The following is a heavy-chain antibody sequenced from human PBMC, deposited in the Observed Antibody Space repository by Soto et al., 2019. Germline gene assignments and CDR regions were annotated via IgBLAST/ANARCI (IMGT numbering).Heavy chain of an antibody. Sequence: SATLSLSSTISGGSISSSCSHWGWIRQPPGKGLEWIASIKYSGTTFYNPSLKSRVTLSVDTSKNQFALKLSSVTAAETAVFYCARHGITGSNYVAFDTWVQWRLVT. V-gene: IGHV4-39*01. CDR3: ARHGITGSNYVAFDT. J-gene: IGHJ3*02. D-gene: IGHD1-26*01. CDR1: GGSISSSCSH. CDR2: IKYSGTT.